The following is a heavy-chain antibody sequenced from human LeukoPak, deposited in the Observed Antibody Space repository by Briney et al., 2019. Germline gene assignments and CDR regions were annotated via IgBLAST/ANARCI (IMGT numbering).Heavy chain of an antibody. CDR1: GFTFSSYG. J-gene: IGHJ4*02. D-gene: IGHD1-26*01. CDR3: ARSGGSDLLRFAH. CDR2: IWNDGSNK. Sequence: GGSLRLSCAASGFTFSSYGMHWVRQAPGKGLEWVAVIWNDGSNKYYADSVKGRFTISRDNSKNTLNLQMNSLRAEDTAVYYCARSGGSDLLRFAHWGQGTQVTVSA. V-gene: IGHV3-33*01.